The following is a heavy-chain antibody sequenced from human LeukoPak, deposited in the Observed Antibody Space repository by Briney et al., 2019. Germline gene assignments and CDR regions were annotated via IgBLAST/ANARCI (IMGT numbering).Heavy chain of an antibody. V-gene: IGHV3-7*01. D-gene: IGHD3-10*01. J-gene: IGHJ5*02. CDR2: IKQDGSEN. CDR1: GFTFSTYW. Sequence: PGGSLRLSCTASGFTFSTYWMIWVRQAPGKGLEWVANIKQDGSENYYVDSVKGRFTIFRDNAKNSLYLQMNSLRAEDTAVYYCARNSIAMVRGVIGINWFDPWGQGTLVTVSS. CDR3: ARNSIAMVRGVIGINWFDP.